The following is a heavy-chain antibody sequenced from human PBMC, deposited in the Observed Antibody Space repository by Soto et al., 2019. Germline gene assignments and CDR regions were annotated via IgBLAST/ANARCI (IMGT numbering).Heavy chain of an antibody. V-gene: IGHV3-23*01. D-gene: IGHD6-19*01. CDR1: GFTFSSYA. J-gene: IGHJ4*02. CDR2: ISGSGGST. Sequence: GGSLRLSCAASGFTFSSYAMSWVRQAPGKGLEWVSAISGSGGSTYYADSVKGRFTISRDNSKNTLYLQMNSLRAEDTAVYYCAKHSSGWYHPATLDYWGQGTLVTVSS. CDR3: AKHSSGWYHPATLDY.